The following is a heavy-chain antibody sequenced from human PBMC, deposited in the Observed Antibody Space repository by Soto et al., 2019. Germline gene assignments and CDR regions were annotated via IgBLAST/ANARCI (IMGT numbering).Heavy chain of an antibody. V-gene: IGHV1-69*12. CDR2: IIPIFGTA. CDR1: GGTFSSYA. Sequence: QVQLVQSGAEVKKPGSSVKVSCKASGGTFSSYAISWVRQAPGQGLEWMGGIIPIFGTANYAQKFQGRVTITADESTSTAYRELSSLRSEDTAVYYCARVKNDYSNYPYYYYYYGMDVWGQGTTVTVSS. D-gene: IGHD4-4*01. J-gene: IGHJ6*02. CDR3: ARVKNDYSNYPYYYYYYGMDV.